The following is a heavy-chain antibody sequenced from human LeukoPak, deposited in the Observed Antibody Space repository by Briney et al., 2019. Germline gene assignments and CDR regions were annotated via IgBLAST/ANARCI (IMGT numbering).Heavy chain of an antibody. CDR1: GFIFSDYS. V-gene: IGHV3-48*01. Sequence: GGSLRLSCAASGFIFSDYSMNWVRQAQGKGLEWVSYISSSGTTKYYADSVKGRFTISRDNAKRSVFLQMSGLRAADTAVYYCASGIDFSSGSKRGFDNWGQGTLVTVSS. J-gene: IGHJ4*02. CDR2: ISSSGTTK. CDR3: ASGIDFSSGSKRGFDN. D-gene: IGHD3-3*01.